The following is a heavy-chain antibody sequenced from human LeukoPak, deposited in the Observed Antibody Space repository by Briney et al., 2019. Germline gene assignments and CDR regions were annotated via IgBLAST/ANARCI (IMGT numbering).Heavy chain of an antibody. D-gene: IGHD3-16*01. V-gene: IGHV4-34*01. Sequence: SETLSLTCAVSGVSLTGYYWSWIRQSPGKGLEWIGEINHRGSTNYNPSLKSRVTISVDTSKKQLSLNLSSVTAADTAVYYCARGYYGGAVDSWGQGILVIVSS. CDR2: INHRGST. J-gene: IGHJ4*02. CDR3: ARGYYGGAVDS. CDR1: GVSLTGYY.